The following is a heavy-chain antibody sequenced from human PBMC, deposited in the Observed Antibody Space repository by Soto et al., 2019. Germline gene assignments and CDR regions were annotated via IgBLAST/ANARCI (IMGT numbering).Heavy chain of an antibody. Sequence: SETLSLTCAVSGYSISSGYYWGWIRQPPGKGLEWIGSIYHSGSTYYNPSLKSRVTISVDTSKNQFSLKLSSVTAADTAVYYCARGSIYSDNWFDPWGQGTLVTVSS. J-gene: IGHJ5*02. CDR1: GYSISSGYY. D-gene: IGHD3-10*01. CDR3: ARGSIYSDNWFDP. V-gene: IGHV4-38-2*01. CDR2: IYHSGST.